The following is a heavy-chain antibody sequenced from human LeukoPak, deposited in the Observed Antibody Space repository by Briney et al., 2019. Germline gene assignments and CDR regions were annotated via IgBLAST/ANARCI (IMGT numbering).Heavy chain of an antibody. V-gene: IGHV4-39*07. CDR2: IYYSGGT. CDR3: ARGWGERLANYYYYYMDV. Sequence: PSETLSLTCTVSGGSISSSSYYWGWIRQPPGKGLEWIGSIYYSGGTYYNPSLKSRVTISVDTSKNQFSLKLSSVTAADTAVYYCARGWGERLANYYYYYMDVWGKGTTVTVSS. D-gene: IGHD1-26*01. CDR1: GGSISSSSYY. J-gene: IGHJ6*03.